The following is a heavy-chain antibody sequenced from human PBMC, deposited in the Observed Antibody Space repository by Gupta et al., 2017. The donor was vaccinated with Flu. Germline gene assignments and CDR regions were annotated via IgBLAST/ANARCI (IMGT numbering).Heavy chain of an antibody. D-gene: IGHD1-26*01. J-gene: IGHJ4*02. V-gene: IGHV3-23*01. Sequence: EVQLLESGGGLVQPGGSLRLSCAASGFTFSSYAMSWVRQAPGKGLEWVSAISGSGGRTYYADAVKGRFTISRDNSKNTLYLQMKRLRAEDTAVYYCAKAESGGSYAASYWGQGTMVTVSS. CDR3: AKAESGGSYAASY. CDR1: GFTFSSYA. CDR2: ISGSGGRT.